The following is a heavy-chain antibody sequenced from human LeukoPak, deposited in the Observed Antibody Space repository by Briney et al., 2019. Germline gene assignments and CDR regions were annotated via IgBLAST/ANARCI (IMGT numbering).Heavy chain of an antibody. D-gene: IGHD5-18*01. Sequence: GGSLRLSCAASGFTFSSYTMNWDRHAPGQGLGLVSSISSSSSYIYYADSVKGRFTISRDNAKNSLYLQMNSLSAEDTAVYYCASSLVAGYYYYSYYYMDVWGKGPTVTVSS. J-gene: IGHJ6*03. CDR2: ISSSSSYI. V-gene: IGHV3-21*01. CDR3: ASSLVAGYYYYSYYYMDV. CDR1: GFTFSSYT.